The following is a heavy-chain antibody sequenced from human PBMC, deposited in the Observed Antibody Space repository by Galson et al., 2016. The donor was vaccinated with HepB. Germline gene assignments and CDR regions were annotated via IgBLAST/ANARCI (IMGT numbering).Heavy chain of an antibody. Sequence: SCAASGFTLSGYIMNWVRQAPGKGLEWVSSISSRSTDIYYADSVKGRFTISRDNAKNSVFLQMNSLTAEDTAVNYCVRDLGYGATNHWGQGTLVTVSS. CDR1: GFTLSGYI. CDR2: ISSRSTDI. CDR3: VRDLGYGATNH. J-gene: IGHJ5*02. D-gene: IGHD1-26*01. V-gene: IGHV3-21*01.